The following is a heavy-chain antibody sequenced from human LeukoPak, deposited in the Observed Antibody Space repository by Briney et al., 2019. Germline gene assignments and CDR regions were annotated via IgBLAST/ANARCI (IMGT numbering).Heavy chain of an antibody. Sequence: SETLSLTCTVSGGSINSYYWSWIRQPPGKGLEWIGYIYYSGSTNYNPSLKSRVTISVDTSKNQFSLKLSSVTAADTAVYYCARSSGLVHYFDYWGQGTLVTVSS. D-gene: IGHD6-19*01. J-gene: IGHJ4*02. V-gene: IGHV4-59*08. CDR2: IYYSGST. CDR1: GGSINSYY. CDR3: ARSSGLVHYFDY.